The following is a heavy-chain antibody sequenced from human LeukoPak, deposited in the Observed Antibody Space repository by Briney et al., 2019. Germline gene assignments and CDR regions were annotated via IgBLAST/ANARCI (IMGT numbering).Heavy chain of an antibody. J-gene: IGHJ5*02. CDR1: GGSISSVSYY. V-gene: IGHV4-61*09. D-gene: IGHD4-17*01. CDR2: IYTSGST. Sequence: PSETLSLTCTVSGGSISSVSYYWSWIREPAGKGLEWIGHIYTSGSTNYNPSLKSRVTMSVDTSKKQFSLKLTSVTAADTAVYYCARAGDYGDYVGWFDPWGQGTLVTVSS. CDR3: ARAGDYGDYVGWFDP.